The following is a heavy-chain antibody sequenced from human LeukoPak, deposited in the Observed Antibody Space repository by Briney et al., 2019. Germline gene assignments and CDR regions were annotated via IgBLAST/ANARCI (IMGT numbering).Heavy chain of an antibody. Sequence: GGSLRLSCAASGFTFTTFPMHWVRQPPGKGLEWVAVILYDGTDEYYADSVKGRFTISRDNSKSTLYLQMDSLRAEDTAVYYCASPNSMAGTHYFHYWGQGTLVTVSS. V-gene: IGHV3-30*04. CDR2: ILYDGTDE. CDR1: GFTFTTFP. J-gene: IGHJ4*02. D-gene: IGHD6-19*01. CDR3: ASPNSMAGTHYFHY.